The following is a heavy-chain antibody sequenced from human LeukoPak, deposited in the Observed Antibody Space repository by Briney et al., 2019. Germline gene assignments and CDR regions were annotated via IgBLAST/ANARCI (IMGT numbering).Heavy chain of an antibody. D-gene: IGHD3-16*02. CDR3: ARVAFGGVIGD. CDR1: GFTFSSYS. CDR2: ISSSSSTM. Sequence: GGSLRLSCAASGFTFSSYSMNWVRQAPGKGLEWVSYISSSSSTMYYADSVKGRFTISRDNAKNSLYLQMNSLRDGDTAVYYCARVAFGGVIGDWGQGTLVTVSS. V-gene: IGHV3-48*02. J-gene: IGHJ4*02.